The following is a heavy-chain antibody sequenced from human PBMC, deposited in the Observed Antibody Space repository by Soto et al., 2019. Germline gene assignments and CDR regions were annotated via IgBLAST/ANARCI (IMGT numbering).Heavy chain of an antibody. J-gene: IGHJ6*02. CDR3: ARGGMVRGVITTYYYYYGMDV. CDR1: GGSISSGGYY. V-gene: IGHV4-31*03. CDR2: IYYSGST. Sequence: QVPLQESGPGLVKPSQTLSLTCTVSGGSISSGGYYWSWIRQHPGKGLEWIGYIYYSGSTYYNPSLKSRVTISVDTSKNQFSLKLSSVTAADTAVYYCARGGMVRGVITTYYYYYGMDVWGQGTTVTVSS. D-gene: IGHD3-10*01.